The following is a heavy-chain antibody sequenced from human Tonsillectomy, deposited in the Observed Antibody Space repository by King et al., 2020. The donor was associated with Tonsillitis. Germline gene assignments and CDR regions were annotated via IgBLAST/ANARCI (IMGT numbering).Heavy chain of an antibody. CDR1: GGSISTSSSY. Sequence: LQLQASGPGLVKPSETLSLTCTVSGGSISTSSSYWGWIRQPPGKGLEWIGSVYQTGSTYYNPSLKSRVTISVDTSKNQFSLQLTSVTAADTAVYFCALPSAGAGGTGECDAWGRGTLVTGSS. CDR2: VYQTGST. D-gene: IGHD1-1*01. CDR3: ALPSAGAGGTGECDA. J-gene: IGHJ5*02. V-gene: IGHV4-39*01.